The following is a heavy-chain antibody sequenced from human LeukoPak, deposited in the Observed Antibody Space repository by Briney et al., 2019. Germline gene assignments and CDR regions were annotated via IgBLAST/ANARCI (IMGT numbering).Heavy chain of an antibody. CDR3: AKAQRFSYYGMDV. CDR2: ISYDGSNK. CDR1: GFTFSSYA. D-gene: IGHD3-3*02. J-gene: IGHJ6*02. Sequence: GRSLRLSCAASGFTFSSYAMHWVRQAPGKGLEWVAVISYDGSNKYYADSVKGRFTISRDNSKNTLYLQMNSLRAEDTALYYCAKAQRFSYYGMDVWGQGTTVTVSS. V-gene: IGHV3-30-3*01.